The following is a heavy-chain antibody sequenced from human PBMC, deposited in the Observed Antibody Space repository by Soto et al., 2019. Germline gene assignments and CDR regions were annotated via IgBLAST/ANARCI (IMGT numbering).Heavy chain of an antibody. J-gene: IGHJ4*02. D-gene: IGHD4-17*01. CDR3: ARTTAVPNTLRSRYFFDY. CDR2: IYYTGTT. Sequence: KSSETLSLTCTVSGGSINDHYWSYIRQSPGKGLEWIGWIYYTGTTSYNPSLRSRLTISVDLSKNRFSLRLSTVTTADTALYYCARTTAVPNTLRSRYFFDYWGQGTLVTVSS. V-gene: IGHV4-59*11. CDR1: GGSINDHY.